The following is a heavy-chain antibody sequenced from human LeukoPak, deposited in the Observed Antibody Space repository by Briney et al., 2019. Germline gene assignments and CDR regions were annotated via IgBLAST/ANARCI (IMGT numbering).Heavy chain of an antibody. CDR1: GYTFTGYY. CDR2: INPNSGGT. V-gene: IGHV1-2*02. CDR3: ARERSEKYDILTGYYYMDV. J-gene: IGHJ6*03. Sequence: ASVKVSCKASGYTFTGYYMHWVRQAPGQGLEWMGWINPNSGGTDYAQEFQGRVTMTRDTSISTAYMELSRLRSDDTAVYYCARERSEKYDILTGYYYMDVWGKGTTVTVSS. D-gene: IGHD3-9*01.